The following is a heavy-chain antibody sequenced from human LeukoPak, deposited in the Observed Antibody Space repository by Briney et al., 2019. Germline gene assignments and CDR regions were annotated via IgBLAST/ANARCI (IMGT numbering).Heavy chain of an antibody. D-gene: IGHD2-2*01. CDR3: ARPSAVFDCSSTSCSAFDI. V-gene: IGHV4-39*01. CDR1: GGSISSSSYY. CDR2: IYYSGST. J-gene: IGHJ3*02. Sequence: SETLSLTCTVSGGSISSSSYYWGWIRQPPGKGLEWIGSIYYSGSTYYNPSLKSRVTISVDTSKNQFSLKLSSVTAADTAVYYCARPSAVFDCSSTSCSAFDIWGQGTMVAVSS.